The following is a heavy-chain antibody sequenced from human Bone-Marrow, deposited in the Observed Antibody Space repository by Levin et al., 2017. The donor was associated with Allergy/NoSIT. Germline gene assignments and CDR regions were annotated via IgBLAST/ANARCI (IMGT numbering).Heavy chain of an antibody. D-gene: IGHD3-22*01. V-gene: IGHV3-33*01. CDR1: GFTFRNYA. CDR2: IWHDGSNQ. CDR3: ARDKRLGITMIGGFDY. J-gene: IGHJ4*02. Sequence: HSGGSLRLSCAASGFTFRNYAMHWVRQAPGKGLEWVSVIWHDGSNQYYTDSVKGRFTISRDNSKNTLYLQMNSLRVEDTALYYCARDKRLGITMIGGFDYWGPGTLVTVSS.